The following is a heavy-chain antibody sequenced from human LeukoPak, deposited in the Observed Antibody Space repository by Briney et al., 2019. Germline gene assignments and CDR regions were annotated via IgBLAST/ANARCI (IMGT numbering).Heavy chain of an antibody. CDR3: ARGSFDY. J-gene: IGHJ4*02. Sequence: GRSLRLSCAASGFTFSSYAMHWVRQAPGKGLEWVAVISYDGSNKYYADSVKGRFTISRDNSKNTLYLQMNSLRAEDTAVCYCARGSFDYWGQGTLVTVSS. CDR2: ISYDGSNK. V-gene: IGHV3-30*04. CDR1: GFTFSSYA.